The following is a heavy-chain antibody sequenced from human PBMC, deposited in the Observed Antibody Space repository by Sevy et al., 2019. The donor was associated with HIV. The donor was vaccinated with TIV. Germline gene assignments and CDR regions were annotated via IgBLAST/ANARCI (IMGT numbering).Heavy chain of an antibody. CDR1: GFTFSTYN. CDR3: ARSWEQQLHDAFDI. Sequence: GGSLRLSSAASGFTFSTYNMIWVRQAPGKGLEWVSSITFSSNYIYYADSVKGRFTISRDNAKNSLYLQMNSLRAEDTAVYYCARSWEQQLHDAFDIWGQGTMVTVSS. D-gene: IGHD6-13*01. CDR2: ITFSSNYI. V-gene: IGHV3-21*01. J-gene: IGHJ3*02.